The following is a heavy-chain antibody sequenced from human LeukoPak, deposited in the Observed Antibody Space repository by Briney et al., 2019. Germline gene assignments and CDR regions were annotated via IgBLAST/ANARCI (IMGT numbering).Heavy chain of an antibody. Sequence: SETLSLTCAVYGGSFSGYYWSWIRQPPGKGLEWIGEINHSGSTNYNPSLKSRVTISVDTSKNQFSLKLSSVTAADTAVYYCARGVNFDYWGQGTLVTVSS. CDR2: INHSGST. CDR1: GGSFSGYY. J-gene: IGHJ4*02. V-gene: IGHV4-34*01. CDR3: ARGVNFDY.